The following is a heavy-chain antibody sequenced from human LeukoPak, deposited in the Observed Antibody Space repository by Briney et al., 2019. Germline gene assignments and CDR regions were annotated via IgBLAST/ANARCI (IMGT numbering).Heavy chain of an antibody. CDR2: IYYSGSA. CDR3: ARDAVSGTPGFDV. D-gene: IGHD1-14*01. CDR1: GGSISSADFY. V-gene: IGHV4-31*11. Sequence: PSETLSLTCAVSGGSISSADFYWSWIRQHPGKGLEWIGFIYYSGSAYYNPSLKSRVSISVDTSKNQFSLTLNSVTAADTAVYYCARDAVSGTPGFDVWGQGTMVTVSS. J-gene: IGHJ3*01.